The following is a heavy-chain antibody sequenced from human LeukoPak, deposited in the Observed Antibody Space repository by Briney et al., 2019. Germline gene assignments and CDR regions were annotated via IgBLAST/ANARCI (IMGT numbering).Heavy chain of an antibody. CDR1: GGSISSYY. CDR2: ISGSGGST. V-gene: IGHV3-23*01. D-gene: IGHD1-26*01. CDR3: AKGNSVYSGSRFDY. J-gene: IGHJ4*02. Sequence: PSETLSLTCTVSGGSISSYYWSWVRQAPGKGLEWVSAISGSGGSTYYADSVKGRFTISRDNSKNTLYLQMNSLRAEDTAVYYCAKGNSVYSGSRFDYWGQGTLVTVSS.